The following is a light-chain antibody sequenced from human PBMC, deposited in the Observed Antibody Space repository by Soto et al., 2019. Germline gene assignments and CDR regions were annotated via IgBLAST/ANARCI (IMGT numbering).Light chain of an antibody. V-gene: IGLV1-40*01. CDR3: QSYDTSLNII. J-gene: IGLJ2*01. CDR2: GNN. CDR1: SSNIGAGYD. Sequence: QPVLTQPPSVSGAPGQRVTIPCTGSSSNIGAGYDVHWYQQLPGTAPKVLIYGNNNRPSGVPERFSGSKSGTSASLAITGLQAEDEADYYCQSYDTSLNIIFGGGTKLTVL.